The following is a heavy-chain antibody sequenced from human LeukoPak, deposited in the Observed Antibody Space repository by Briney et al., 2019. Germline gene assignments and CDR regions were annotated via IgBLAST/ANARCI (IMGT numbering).Heavy chain of an antibody. CDR1: GGSISSYY. CDR2: IYTSGST. D-gene: IGHD6-13*01. CDR3: ARSRYSSSWYEGDAFDI. V-gene: IGHV4-4*07. Sequence: SETLSLTCTVSGGSISSYYWSWIRQPAGKGLEWIGRIYTSGSTNYNPSLKSRVTMSVDTSKNQFSLKLSSVTAADTAVYYCARSRYSSSWYEGDAFDIWGQGTMVTVSS. J-gene: IGHJ3*02.